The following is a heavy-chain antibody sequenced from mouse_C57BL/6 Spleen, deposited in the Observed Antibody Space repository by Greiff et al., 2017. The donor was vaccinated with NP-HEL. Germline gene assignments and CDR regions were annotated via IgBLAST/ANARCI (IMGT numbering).Heavy chain of an antibody. V-gene: IGHV6-6*01. CDR3: TGGVYYGGFDY. J-gene: IGHJ2*01. CDR1: GFTFSDAW. D-gene: IGHD1-1*01. Sequence: EVMLVESGGGLVQPGGSMKLSCAASGFTFSDAWMDWVRQSPEKGLEWVAEIRNKANNHATYYAESVKGRFTISRDDSKSSVYLQMNSLRAEDTGIYYCTGGVYYGGFDYWGQGTTLTVSS. CDR2: IRNKANNHAT.